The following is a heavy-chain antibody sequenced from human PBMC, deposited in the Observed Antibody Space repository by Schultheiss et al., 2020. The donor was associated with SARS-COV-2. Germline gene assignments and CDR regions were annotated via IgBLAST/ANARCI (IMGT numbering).Heavy chain of an antibody. Sequence: GGSLRLSCAGSGFIFSDYYMSWVRRAPGKGLEWVSAVGGDGGRTYYADSVKGRFTISRDNSQSTLYLQMNSLRAEDTAIYYCAKDFETSTITSRPISYGMDVWGQGTTVTVSS. V-gene: IGHV3-23*01. CDR2: VGGDGGRT. CDR1: GFIFSDYY. J-gene: IGHJ6*02. CDR3: AKDFETSTITSRPISYGMDV. D-gene: IGHD6-6*01.